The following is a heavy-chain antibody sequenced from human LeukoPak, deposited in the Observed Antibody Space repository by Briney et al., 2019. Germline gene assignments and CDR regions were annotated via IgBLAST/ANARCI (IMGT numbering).Heavy chain of an antibody. CDR2: INSDGSST. CDR1: GFTFSSYE. V-gene: IGHV3-74*01. Sequence: GSLRLSCAASGFTFSSYEMNWVRQAPGKGLVWVSRINSDGSSTSYADSVKGRFTISRDNSKNTLYLQMNSLRAEDTAVYYCARGPSGYHNTGGQGTLVTVSS. CDR3: ARGPSGYHNT. D-gene: IGHD5-12*01. J-gene: IGHJ4*02.